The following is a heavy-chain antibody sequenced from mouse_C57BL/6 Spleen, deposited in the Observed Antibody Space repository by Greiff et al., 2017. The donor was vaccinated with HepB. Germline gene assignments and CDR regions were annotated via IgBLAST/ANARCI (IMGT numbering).Heavy chain of an antibody. D-gene: IGHD1-1*01. J-gene: IGHJ2*01. V-gene: IGHV1-82*01. CDR3: ARAITTVVAPFDD. CDR2: IYPGDGDT. CDR1: GYAFSSSW. Sequence: VQLQQSGPELVKPGASVKISCKASGYAFSSSWMNWVKQRPGKGLEWIGRIYPGDGDTNYNGKFKGKATLTADKSSSTAYMQLSSLTSEDSAVYFCARAITTVVAPFDDWGQGTTLTVSS.